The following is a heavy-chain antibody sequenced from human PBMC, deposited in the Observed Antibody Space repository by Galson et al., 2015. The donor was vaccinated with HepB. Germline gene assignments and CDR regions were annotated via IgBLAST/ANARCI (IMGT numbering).Heavy chain of an antibody. V-gene: IGHV4-39*01. CDR3: ARSDDFWSGYFGD. J-gene: IGHJ4*02. CDR2: FYDSGST. CDR1: GGSIGNGTFY. D-gene: IGHD3-3*01. Sequence: LSLTCTVSGGSIGNGTFYWGWIRQPPGKGLEWIGSFYDSGSTYYNPSLKSRLTISVHTSMNQFSLNLNSVTAADTSVYYCARSDDFWSGYFGDWGQGTLVTVSS.